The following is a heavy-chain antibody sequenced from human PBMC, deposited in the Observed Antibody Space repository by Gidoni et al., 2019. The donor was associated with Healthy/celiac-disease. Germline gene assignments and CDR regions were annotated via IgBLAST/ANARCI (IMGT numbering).Heavy chain of an antibody. CDR1: ASSPSTSVVA. V-gene: IGHV2-5*02. J-gene: IGHJ6*02. CDR3: AHMGGDDSSPNPYYYGREA. D-gene: IGHD3-22*01. Sequence: QLTLKDSGSTLVNPTQTLTLTCTFSASSPSTSVVAVGWIRQPPGKALDRLALIYWDDDKRYSPSLKSRLTNTKDTYINQVVLTITNMDPVDTARYYCAHMGGDDSSPNPYYYGREAWGQGTTVTVSS. CDR2: IYWDDDK.